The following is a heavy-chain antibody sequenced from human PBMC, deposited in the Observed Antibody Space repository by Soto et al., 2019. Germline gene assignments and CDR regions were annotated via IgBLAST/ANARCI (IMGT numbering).Heavy chain of an antibody. V-gene: IGHV4-39*01. CDR2: IYYSGST. CDR1: GGSISSSTYL. Sequence: PSETLSLTCTVSGGSISSSTYLWGWIRQPPGKGLEWIVRIYYSGSTYYNPSLQSRVTISVDTSKNQFSLKLSSVTAADTAVYYCARLYCSSTSCPIDYWGQGTLVTVSS. CDR3: ARLYCSSTSCPIDY. D-gene: IGHD2-2*01. J-gene: IGHJ4*02.